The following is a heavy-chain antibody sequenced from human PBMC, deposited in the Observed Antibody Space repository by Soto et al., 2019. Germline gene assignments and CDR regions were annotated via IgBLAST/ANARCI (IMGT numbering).Heavy chain of an antibody. CDR1: GGTFSSYA. CDR2: IIPIFGTA. J-gene: IGHJ4*02. Sequence: SVKVSCKASGGTFSSYAISWVRQAPGQGLEWMGGIIPIFGTANYAQKFQGRVTITADESTSTAYMELSSLRSEDTAVYYCASLLPGGSGWYDGYFDYWGQGTLVTVSS. D-gene: IGHD6-13*01. CDR3: ASLLPGGSGWYDGYFDY. V-gene: IGHV1-69*13.